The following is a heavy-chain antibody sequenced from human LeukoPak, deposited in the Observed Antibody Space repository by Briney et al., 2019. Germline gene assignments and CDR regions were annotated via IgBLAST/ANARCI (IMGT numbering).Heavy chain of an antibody. V-gene: IGHV3-30*04. D-gene: IGHD3-22*01. CDR1: GFTFSSYA. CDR2: ISYDGSNK. Sequence: GRSLRLSCAASGFTFSSYAMHWVRQAPGKGLEWVAVISYDGSNKYYADSVKGRFTISRDNSKNTLYLQMNSLRAEDTAVYYCARDTSPVSGYYYWGQGTLVAVSS. J-gene: IGHJ4*02. CDR3: ARDTSPVSGYYY.